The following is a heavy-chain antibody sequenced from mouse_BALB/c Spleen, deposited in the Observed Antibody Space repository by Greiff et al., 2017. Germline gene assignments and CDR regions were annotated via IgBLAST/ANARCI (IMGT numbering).Heavy chain of an antibody. Sequence: DVQLQESGGGLVQPGGSRKLSCAASGFTFSSFGMHWVRQAPEKGLEWVAYISSGSSTIYYADTVKGRFTISRDNPKNTLFLQMTSLRSEDTAMYYCARYYGYFDVWGAGTTVTVSS. V-gene: IGHV5-17*02. CDR2: ISSGSSTI. J-gene: IGHJ1*01. CDR3: ARYYGYFDV. CDR1: GFTFSSFG.